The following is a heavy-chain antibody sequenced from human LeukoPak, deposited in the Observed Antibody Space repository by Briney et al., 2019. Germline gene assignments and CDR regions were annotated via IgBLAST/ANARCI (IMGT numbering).Heavy chain of an antibody. CDR1: GYTFSGYG. D-gene: IGHD3-3*01. CDR3: ARETASGYLGFDF. CDR2: ISAYGHT. V-gene: IGHV1-18*01. J-gene: IGHJ4*02. Sequence: ASVKVSCKTSGYTFSGYGITWVRQAPGQGLEWMGWISAYGHTKLARNLQARVTVTIDTSTTIAYMELRSLSSDDTAVYFCARETASGYLGFDFWGQGTLITVSS.